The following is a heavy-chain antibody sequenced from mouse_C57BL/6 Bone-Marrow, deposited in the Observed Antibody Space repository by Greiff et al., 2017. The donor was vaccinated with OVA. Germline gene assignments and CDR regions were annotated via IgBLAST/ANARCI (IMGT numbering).Heavy chain of an antibody. Sequence: QVQLQQPEAELVKPGASVKMSCKASGYTFTSYWITWVKQRPGQGLEWIGDIYPGSGSTNYNEKFKSKATLTVDTSSSTAYMQLSSLTSEDSAVYYCARPITTAWYFDVWGTGTTVTVSS. CDR2: IYPGSGST. CDR1: GYTFTSYW. J-gene: IGHJ1*03. V-gene: IGHV1-55*01. CDR3: ARPITTAWYFDV. D-gene: IGHD1-1*01.